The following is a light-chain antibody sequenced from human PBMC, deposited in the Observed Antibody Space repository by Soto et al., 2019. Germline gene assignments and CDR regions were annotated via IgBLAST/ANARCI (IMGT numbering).Light chain of an antibody. CDR1: QSVSTRY. CDR3: HQFGSSPPAFT. CDR2: GAS. Sequence: ESMLTQSPGTLSLSPGERATLSCRASQSVSTRYLAWYQQKPGQAPRLLINGASIRATGIPDRFSGSGSGTDFTLTISRLEPEDFAVYYCHQFGSSPPAFTFGQGTKLEI. V-gene: IGKV3-20*01. J-gene: IGKJ2*01.